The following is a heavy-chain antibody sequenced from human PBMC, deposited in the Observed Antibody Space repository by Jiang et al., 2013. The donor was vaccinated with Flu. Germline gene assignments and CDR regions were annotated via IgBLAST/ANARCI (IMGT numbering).Heavy chain of an antibody. Sequence: GAEVKKPGASVKVSCKASGYTFTSYYMHWVRQAPGQGLEWMGIINPSGGSTSYAQKFQGRVTMTRDTSTSTVYMELSSLRSEDTAVYYCARERCPPWDYYDSSGSCDYGMDVWGQGTTVTVSS. J-gene: IGHJ6*02. V-gene: IGHV1-46*03. CDR3: ARERCPPWDYYDSSGSCDYGMDV. CDR1: GYTFTSYY. CDR2: INPSGGST. D-gene: IGHD3-22*01.